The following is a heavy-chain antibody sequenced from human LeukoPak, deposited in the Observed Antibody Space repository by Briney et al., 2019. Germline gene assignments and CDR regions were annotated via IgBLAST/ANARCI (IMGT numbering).Heavy chain of an antibody. V-gene: IGHV1-24*01. Sequence: ASVKVSCKVSGYTLTELSVHWVRQAPGKGLEWMGGFDPEDGETIYAQKFQGRVTMTEDTSTDTAYMELSSLRSEDTAVYYCATPSTKLRFLEWLLDYWGQGTLVTVSS. D-gene: IGHD3-3*01. CDR2: FDPEDGET. CDR3: ATPSTKLRFLEWLLDY. J-gene: IGHJ4*02. CDR1: GYTLTELS.